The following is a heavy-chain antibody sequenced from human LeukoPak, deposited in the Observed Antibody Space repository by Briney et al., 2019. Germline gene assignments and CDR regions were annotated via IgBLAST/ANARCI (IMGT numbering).Heavy chain of an antibody. J-gene: IGHJ5*02. V-gene: IGHV3-7*01. CDR2: IKYDGIEK. Sequence: GGSLRLSCAASGFTFNTNWMGWVRQAPGKGLEWVANIKYDGIEKYYVDSVKGRFTISRDNAKNSLYLYMNNLRDDDTAVYYCARNLVTEPTGDWFDPWGQGTQVIVSS. CDR3: ARNLVTEPTGDWFDP. CDR1: GFTFNTNW. D-gene: IGHD1-14*01.